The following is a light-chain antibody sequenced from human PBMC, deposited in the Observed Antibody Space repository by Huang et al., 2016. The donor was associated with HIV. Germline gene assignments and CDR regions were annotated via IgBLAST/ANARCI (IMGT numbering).Light chain of an antibody. CDR3: QQYDYSPRT. CDR2: GAS. CDR1: QSVSSSY. V-gene: IGKV3-20*01. Sequence: EIVLTQSPGTLSLSLGERATLSCRASQSVSSSYLAWYQQKPGQAPRLLIYGASNRATGIPDRFSGSGSGTDFTLTISSLEPEDFAVYYCQQYDYSPRTFGQGTKVEIK. J-gene: IGKJ1*01.